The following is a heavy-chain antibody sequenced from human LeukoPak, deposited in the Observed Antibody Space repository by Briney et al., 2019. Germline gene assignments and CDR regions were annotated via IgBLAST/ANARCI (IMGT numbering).Heavy chain of an antibody. D-gene: IGHD3-10*01. CDR3: ATEGKMVRGVYTDY. J-gene: IGHJ4*02. V-gene: IGHV1-2*02. CDR2: INPNSGGT. CDR1: GYTFTGYY. Sequence: ASVKVSCKAPGYTFTGYYMHWVRQAPGQGLEWMGWINPNSGGTNYAQKFQGRVTMTADTSTDTVYMELSSLRSEDTAVYYCATEGKMVRGVYTDYWGQGTLVTVSS.